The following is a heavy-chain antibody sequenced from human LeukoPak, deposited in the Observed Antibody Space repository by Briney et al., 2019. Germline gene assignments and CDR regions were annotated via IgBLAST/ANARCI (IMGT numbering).Heavy chain of an antibody. V-gene: IGHV3-74*01. Sequence: TGGSLRPSCAASEFTFSTYWMHWVRQAPGKGLVWVSRIKSDGGTNYADSVKGRFTISRDNAKKTVSLQMNSLRPEDTGVYYCARAPSEIGGYYPEYFRHWGQGTLVTVSS. CDR1: EFTFSTYW. D-gene: IGHD3-22*01. J-gene: IGHJ1*01. CDR2: IKSDGGT. CDR3: ARAPSEIGGYYPEYFRH.